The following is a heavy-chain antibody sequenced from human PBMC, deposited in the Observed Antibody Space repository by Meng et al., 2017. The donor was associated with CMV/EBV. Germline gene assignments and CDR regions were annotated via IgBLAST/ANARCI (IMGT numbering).Heavy chain of an antibody. CDR1: GGSFSGYY. V-gene: IGHV4-34*01. J-gene: IGHJ4*02. CDR2: INHSGST. CDR3: ARGSIAARLGLGD. D-gene: IGHD6-6*01. Sequence: QVQVQQWGAGLLKPSETLSLTCAVYGGSFSGYYWSWIRQHPGKGLEWIGEINHSGSTNYNPSLKSRVTISVDTSKNQFSLKLSSVTAADTAVYYCARGSIAARLGLGDWGQGTLVTVSS.